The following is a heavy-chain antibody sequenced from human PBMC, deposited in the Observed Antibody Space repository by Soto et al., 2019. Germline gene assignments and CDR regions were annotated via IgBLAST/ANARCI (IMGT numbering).Heavy chain of an antibody. J-gene: IGHJ6*03. V-gene: IGHV4-39*01. Sequence: PSETLSLTCTVSGGSISSSSYYGGRIRQPPGKGLEWIGSIYYSGSTYYNPSLKSRVTISVDTSKNQFSLKLSSVTAADTAVYYCARVAARRWVYYYYMDVWGKGTTVTVSS. CDR2: IYYSGST. D-gene: IGHD6-6*01. CDR1: GGSISSSSYY. CDR3: ARVAARRWVYYYYMDV.